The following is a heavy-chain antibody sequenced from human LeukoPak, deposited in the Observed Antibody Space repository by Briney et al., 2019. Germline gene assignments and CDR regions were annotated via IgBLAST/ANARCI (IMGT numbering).Heavy chain of an antibody. V-gene: IGHV3-21*01. CDR3: ARDRGTYVGAADY. J-gene: IGHJ4*02. CDR2: ISSSSSYI. CDR1: GFTFSSYS. D-gene: IGHD1-26*01. Sequence: GGSLRLSCAASGFTFSSYSMNWVRQAPGKGLEWVSSISSSSSYIYYADSVKGRFTISRDNAKNSLYLQMNSLRAEDTAVYYCARDRGTYVGAADYWGQGTLVTVSS.